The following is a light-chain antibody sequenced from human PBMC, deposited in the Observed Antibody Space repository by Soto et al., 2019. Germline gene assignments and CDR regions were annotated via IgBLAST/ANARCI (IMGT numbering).Light chain of an antibody. Sequence: SSELTQPPSVSVAPGKTASISCGGNNVGGKGVHWYQQKPGQAPVLVIYSDTDLPPVIPERFSGSNSANLATLTISRVEDGDEADYDCQVWHGGSAHVVCGRGTKVTVL. V-gene: IGLV3-21*04. J-gene: IGLJ2*01. CDR1: NVGGKG. CDR2: SDT. CDR3: QVWHGGSAHVV.